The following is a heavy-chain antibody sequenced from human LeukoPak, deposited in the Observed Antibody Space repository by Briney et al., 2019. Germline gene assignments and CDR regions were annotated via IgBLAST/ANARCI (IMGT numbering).Heavy chain of an antibody. V-gene: IGHV4-39*01. CDR2: IYYSGST. D-gene: IGHD3-10*01. J-gene: IGHJ4*02. CDR1: GGSIRSSSYY. CDR3: ASGGYYFDY. Sequence: PSETLSLTXTVSGGSIRSSSYYWGWISQPPGKGLQWIGSIYYSGSTYYNPSLKSRVTISVDTSKNQFSLKLSSVTAADTAVYYCASGGYYFDYWGQGTLVTVSS.